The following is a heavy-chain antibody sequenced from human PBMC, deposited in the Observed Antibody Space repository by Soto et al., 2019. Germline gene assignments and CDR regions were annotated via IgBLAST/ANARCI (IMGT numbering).Heavy chain of an antibody. Sequence: GGSLRLSCATSGFTFSSYGMHWVRQAPGKGLEWVAFIWYDGSNKYYADSVKGRFTISRDNSKNQFSLQLNSVTPEDTAVYYCARSYINNWFDPWGQGTLVTVSS. D-gene: IGHD2-15*01. J-gene: IGHJ5*02. CDR1: GFTFSSYG. CDR2: IWYDGSNK. CDR3: ARSYINNWFDP. V-gene: IGHV3-33*01.